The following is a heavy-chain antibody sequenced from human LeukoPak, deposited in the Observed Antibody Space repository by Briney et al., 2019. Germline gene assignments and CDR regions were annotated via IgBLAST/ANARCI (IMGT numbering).Heavy chain of an antibody. CDR1: GGSISSGGYS. CDR2: IYHSGST. J-gene: IGHJ4*02. CDR3: ARHPGGSSWFEGPDC. V-gene: IGHV4-30-2*01. D-gene: IGHD6-13*01. Sequence: PSETLSLTCAVSGGSISSGGYSWSWIRQPPGKGLEWIGYIYHSGSTYYNPSLKSRVTISVDRSKNQFSLKLSSVTAADTALYYCARHPGGSSWFEGPDCWGQGTLVTVSS.